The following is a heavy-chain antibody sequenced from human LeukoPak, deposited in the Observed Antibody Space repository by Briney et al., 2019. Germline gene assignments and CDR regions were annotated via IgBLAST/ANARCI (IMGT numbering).Heavy chain of an antibody. CDR2: IYFTGNT. D-gene: IGHD6-19*01. CDR1: GFTFSSYG. V-gene: IGHV4-39*07. Sequence: GSLRLSCAASGFTFSSYGMHWIRQPPGKGLEWIGSIYFTGNTHYNPSLKSRVTISIATSKNQFSLKLTSVTAADTAAYYCARSLSSGWYYFDFWGQGTLVTVSS. J-gene: IGHJ4*02. CDR3: ARSLSSGWYYFDF.